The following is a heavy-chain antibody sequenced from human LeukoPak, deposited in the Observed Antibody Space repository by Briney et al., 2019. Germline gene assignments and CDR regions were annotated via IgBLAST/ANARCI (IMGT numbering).Heavy chain of an antibody. V-gene: IGHV3-23*01. Sequence: GGSLRLSCAASGFTFSSYAMSWVRQAPGKGLEWVSGISGSGDNTYYADSVKGRFTISRDNSKNTLYVQVNSLGTEDTAAYYCAKGSYCDSSGSLYFDYWGQGTLVTVSS. CDR2: ISGSGDNT. CDR1: GFTFSSYA. D-gene: IGHD3-22*01. CDR3: AKGSYCDSSGSLYFDY. J-gene: IGHJ4*02.